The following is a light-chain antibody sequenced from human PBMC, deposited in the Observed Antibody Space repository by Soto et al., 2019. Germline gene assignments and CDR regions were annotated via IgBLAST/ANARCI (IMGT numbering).Light chain of an antibody. Sequence: EIVLTQSPATLSLSPGERATLSCRAIQSISNYLAWYQQKPGQSPRLLIYDASNRATDVPARFSGSGSGTDFTLSISSLEPEDFAVYFCQQRRNWPLTFGPGTKVDIK. J-gene: IGKJ3*01. CDR3: QQRRNWPLT. CDR2: DAS. V-gene: IGKV3-11*01. CDR1: QSISNY.